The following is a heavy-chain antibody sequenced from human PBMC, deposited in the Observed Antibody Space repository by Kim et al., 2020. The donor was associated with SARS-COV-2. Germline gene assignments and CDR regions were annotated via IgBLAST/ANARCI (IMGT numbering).Heavy chain of an antibody. CDR3: ARHSSTGSFDY. V-gene: IGHV3-7*01. Sequence: GGSLRLSCAASGFTFSSYWMSWVRQAPGKGLEWVVNIKQDGSEKSYVDSVKGRFTISRDNAKNSLYLQMNSLGAEDTAVYYCARHSSTGSFDYWGQGTLVTVSS. J-gene: IGHJ4*02. CDR1: GFTFSSYW. D-gene: IGHD6-13*01. CDR2: IKQDGSEK.